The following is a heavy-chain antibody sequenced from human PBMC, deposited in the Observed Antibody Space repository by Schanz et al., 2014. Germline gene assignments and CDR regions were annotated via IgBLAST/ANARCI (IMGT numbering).Heavy chain of an antibody. CDR1: GGSISSFK. CDR3: ARDTLRSLEWSGGMDV. CDR2: IYSSGST. V-gene: IGHV4-59*12. Sequence: QVQLQESGPGLVKPSETLSLTCTVSGGSISSFKWSWIRQPPGKGLEYIGYIYSSGSTNYNTSLQSRVTMSVDTSKNQFSLKLSSVTAADTAVYSCARDTLRSLEWSGGMDVWGQGTTVTVSS. D-gene: IGHD3-3*01. J-gene: IGHJ6*02.